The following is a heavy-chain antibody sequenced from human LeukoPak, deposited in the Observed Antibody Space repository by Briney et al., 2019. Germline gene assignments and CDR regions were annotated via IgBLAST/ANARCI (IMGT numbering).Heavy chain of an antibody. Sequence: PGGSLRLSCAASGFTFDDYAMHWVRQAPGKGLEWVSGISWNSGSIGYADSVKGRFTISRDNAKNSLYLQMNSLRAEDTAVYYCARVPPGSGVGIFDYWGQGTLVTVSS. D-gene: IGHD3-10*01. V-gene: IGHV3-9*01. CDR2: ISWNSGSI. CDR3: ARVPPGSGVGIFDY. J-gene: IGHJ4*02. CDR1: GFTFDDYA.